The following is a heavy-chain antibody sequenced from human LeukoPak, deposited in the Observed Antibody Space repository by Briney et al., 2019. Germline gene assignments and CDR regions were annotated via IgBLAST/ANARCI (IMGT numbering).Heavy chain of an antibody. V-gene: IGHV1-18*01. Sequence: ASVKVSCKASGYTFTSYGISWVRQAPGQGLEWMGRISAYNGNTNYAQKLQGRVTMTTDTSTSTAYMELRSLRSDDTAVYYCARDPRYSSSWYVGAFDYWGQGTLVTVSS. CDR3: ARDPRYSSSWYVGAFDY. CDR1: GYTFTSYG. D-gene: IGHD6-13*01. CDR2: ISAYNGNT. J-gene: IGHJ4*02.